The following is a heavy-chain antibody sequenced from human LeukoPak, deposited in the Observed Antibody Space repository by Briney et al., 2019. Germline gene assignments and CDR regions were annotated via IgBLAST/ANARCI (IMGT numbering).Heavy chain of an antibody. CDR2: MNPNSGNT. Sequence: GASVKVSCKASGYTFTSYDINWVRQATGQGLEWMGWMNPNSGNTGYAQKFQGRVTMTRNTSISTAYMELSSLRSEDTAVYYCARDGLLGGSDSSGYYDAFDIWGQGTMVTVSS. CDR1: GYTFTSYD. V-gene: IGHV1-8*01. CDR3: ARDGLLGGSDSSGYYDAFDI. D-gene: IGHD3-22*01. J-gene: IGHJ3*02.